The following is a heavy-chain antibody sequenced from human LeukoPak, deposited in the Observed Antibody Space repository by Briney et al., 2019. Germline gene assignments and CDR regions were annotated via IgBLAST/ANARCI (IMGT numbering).Heavy chain of an antibody. V-gene: IGHV4-59*01. J-gene: IGHJ4*02. CDR1: GDSITNYF. CDR3: ARGRVAYSAYYFDY. Sequence: SETLSLTCTVSGDSITNYFWSWIRQPPGKGLEWIGYIYYTGNTNYKPSLRSRVTISVDTPTNQFSLRLRSVTAADTAVYYCARGRVAYSAYYFDYWGRGTLVTVSS. D-gene: IGHD2-15*01. CDR2: IYYTGNT.